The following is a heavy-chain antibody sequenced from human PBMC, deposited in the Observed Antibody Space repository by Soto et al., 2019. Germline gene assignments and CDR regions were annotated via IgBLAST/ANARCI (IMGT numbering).Heavy chain of an antibody. CDR3: AMAATGSYHSAY. J-gene: IGHJ4*02. D-gene: IGHD3-10*01. CDR2: IAPHSGRT. CDR1: GYAFTSYG. V-gene: IGHV1-18*04. Sequence: QVQLVQSGPEVKKPGASVRVSCMTSGYAFTSYGVNWVRQAPGQGLEWMGWIAPHSGRTTYLPKFQGRVTISADASTNTAYMELTSLSSDDTGIYFCAMAATGSYHSAYWGQGTVVTVSS.